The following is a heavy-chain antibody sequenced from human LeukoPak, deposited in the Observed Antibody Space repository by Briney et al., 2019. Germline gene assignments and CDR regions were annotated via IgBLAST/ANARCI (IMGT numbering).Heavy chain of an antibody. CDR3: ARDATMMGNYFNY. D-gene: IGHD5-12*01. CDR1: DYSISSGYY. CDR2: IDHSGST. J-gene: IGHJ4*02. V-gene: IGHV4-38-2*02. Sequence: SETLSLTCTVSDYSISSGYYWGWIRQPPGKGLEWIGSIDHSGSTHYNPSLKSRVTISVDTSKNQFSLKLSSVTAADTALYYCARDATMMGNYFNYWGQGTLVTVSS.